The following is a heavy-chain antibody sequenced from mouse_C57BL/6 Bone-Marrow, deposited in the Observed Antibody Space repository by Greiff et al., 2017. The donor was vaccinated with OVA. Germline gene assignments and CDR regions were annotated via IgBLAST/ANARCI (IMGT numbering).Heavy chain of an antibody. CDR3: VGRGYGSSMDD. CDR1: GFSFTTYA. J-gene: IGHJ4*01. D-gene: IGHD1-1*01. CDR2: IRSKSNNYAT. Sequence: EVQLVESGGGLVQPKGSLKLSCAASGFSFTTYAMNWVRQAPGKGLEWVARIRSKSNNYATYYADSVKDRFTISRDDSESMLYLQMNNLETEDTAMYYCVGRGYGSSMDDWGQGTSVTVSS. V-gene: IGHV10-1*01.